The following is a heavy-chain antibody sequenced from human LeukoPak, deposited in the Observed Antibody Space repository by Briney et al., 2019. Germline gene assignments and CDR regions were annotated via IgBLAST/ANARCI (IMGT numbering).Heavy chain of an antibody. Sequence: ASVKVSCKASGYTFTSYDINWVRQATGQGLEWMGWMNPNSGNTGYAQKFQGRVTMTRNTSISTAYMELSSLRSEDTAVYYCARDEELHYYGSGSYYGYWGQGTLVTVSS. V-gene: IGHV1-8*01. D-gene: IGHD3-10*01. J-gene: IGHJ4*02. CDR2: MNPNSGNT. CDR1: GYTFTSYD. CDR3: ARDEELHYYGSGSYYGY.